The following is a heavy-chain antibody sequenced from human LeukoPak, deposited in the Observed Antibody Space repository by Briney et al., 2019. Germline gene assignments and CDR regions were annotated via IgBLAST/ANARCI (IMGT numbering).Heavy chain of an antibody. CDR2: ISSSSSYI. Sequence: PGGSLRLSCAASGFTFSNYSMNWVRQAPGKGLEWVSSISSSSSYIYYADSVKGRFTISRDNAKNSLYLQMNSLRAEDTAVYYCARDPGSSSWYPGWYFDLWGRGTLVTVSS. V-gene: IGHV3-21*01. CDR3: ARDPGSSSWYPGWYFDL. D-gene: IGHD6-13*01. CDR1: GFTFSNYS. J-gene: IGHJ2*01.